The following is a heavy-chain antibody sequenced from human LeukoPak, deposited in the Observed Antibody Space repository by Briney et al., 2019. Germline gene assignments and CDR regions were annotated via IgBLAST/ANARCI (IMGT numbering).Heavy chain of an antibody. J-gene: IGHJ4*02. V-gene: IGHV3-23*01. D-gene: IGHD6-13*01. Sequence: GGSLRLSCAASGFTFSSYAMSWVRQAPGKGLEWVSAITGSGGYTYYAESVKGRFTISRDNSKNTLYLQMNSLRAEDTAVYYCAQQPVNYFDYWGQGTLVTVSS. CDR1: GFTFSSYA. CDR3: AQQPVNYFDY. CDR2: ITGSGGYT.